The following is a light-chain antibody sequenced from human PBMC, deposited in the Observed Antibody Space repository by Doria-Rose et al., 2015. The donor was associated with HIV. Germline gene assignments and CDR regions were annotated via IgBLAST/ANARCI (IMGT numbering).Light chain of an antibody. CDR3: ATWDSSLSAVV. J-gene: IGLJ2*01. CDR1: SSNIGNNY. CDR2: DNN. Sequence: IISCSGSSSNIGNNYVSWYQQFPGTAPKLLIYDNNKRPSGIPDRFSGSKSGTSATLGITGLQTGDEADYYCATWDSSLSAVVFGGGSKVTVL. V-gene: IGLV1-51*01.